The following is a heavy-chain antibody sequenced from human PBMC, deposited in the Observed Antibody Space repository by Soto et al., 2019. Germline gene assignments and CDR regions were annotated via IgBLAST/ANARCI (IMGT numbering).Heavy chain of an antibody. Sequence: GGSLRLSCAASGFTFSTHAMSWVREAPGKGLEWVSAISGSGGSTYYADSVKGRFTTSRDNSKNTLYLQMNSLRAEDTAVYYCAKSAASEDDYFYYGLDVWGQGTTVTVSS. CDR2: ISGSGGST. V-gene: IGHV3-23*01. CDR3: AKSAASEDDYFYYGLDV. CDR1: GFTFSTHA. D-gene: IGHD6-25*01. J-gene: IGHJ6*02.